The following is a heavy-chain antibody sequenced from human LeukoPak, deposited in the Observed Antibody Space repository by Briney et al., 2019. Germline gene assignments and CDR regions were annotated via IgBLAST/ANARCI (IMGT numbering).Heavy chain of an antibody. CDR2: ISSSGSTI. CDR1: GFTFSSYE. CDR3: ARRGRITMPSDY. D-gene: IGHD3-10*01. V-gene: IGHV3-48*03. Sequence: PGGSLRLSCAASGFTFSSYEMNWVRQAPGKGLEWVSYISSSGSTIYYADSVKGRFTISRDNAKNSLYLQMNSLRAEDTAVYYCARRGRITMPSDYWGQGTLVTVSS. J-gene: IGHJ4*02.